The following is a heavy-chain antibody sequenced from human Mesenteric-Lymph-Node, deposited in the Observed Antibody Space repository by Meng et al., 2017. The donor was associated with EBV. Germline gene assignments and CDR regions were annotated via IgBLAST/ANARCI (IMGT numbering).Heavy chain of an antibody. CDR1: GGAISSDN. CDR2: TGTS. J-gene: IGHJ4*02. CDR3: ARRLHYYGSLGS. V-gene: IGHV4-39*01. D-gene: IGHD3-10*01. Sequence: QLQLQESGPGLVKPSETLSLTWTISGGAISSDNWAWIRQPPGKGLEWIGDTGTSYYNPSLKNRVTISVDTSNQFSLKLSSVTAADTAVYYCARRLHYYGSLGSWGQGTLVTVSS.